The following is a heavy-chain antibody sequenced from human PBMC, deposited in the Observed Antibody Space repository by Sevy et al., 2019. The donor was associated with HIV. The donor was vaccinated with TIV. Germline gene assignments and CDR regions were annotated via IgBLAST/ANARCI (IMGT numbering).Heavy chain of an antibody. J-gene: IGHJ4*02. D-gene: IGHD2-15*01. CDR1: GFSLSSYW. Sequence: GGSLRLSCAASGFSLSSYWMSWVRQAPGKGLESVANIKQDGSEKYYVDSVKGRFTISRDNAKNSLYLQMNSLRAEDTAVYYCARGVSTPFQAPTEYYFDYWGQGTLVTVSS. CDR2: IKQDGSEK. CDR3: ARGVSTPFQAPTEYYFDY. V-gene: IGHV3-7*04.